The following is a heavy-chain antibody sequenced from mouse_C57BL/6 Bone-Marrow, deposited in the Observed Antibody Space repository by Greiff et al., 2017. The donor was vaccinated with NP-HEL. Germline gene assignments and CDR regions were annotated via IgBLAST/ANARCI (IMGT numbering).Heavy chain of an antibody. J-gene: IGHJ3*01. CDR1: GYTFTSYG. CDR2: IYPRSGNT. Sequence: QVQLQQSGAELARPGASVKLSCKASGYTFTSYGIRWVKQRTGQGLEWIGEIYPRSGNTYYNEKFKGKATLTADKSSSTSYMKLRSLTSEDSAVYFCASPRYYGSSYHGLDYWGQGTLVTVSA. CDR3: ASPRYYGSSYHGLDY. D-gene: IGHD1-1*01. V-gene: IGHV1-81*01.